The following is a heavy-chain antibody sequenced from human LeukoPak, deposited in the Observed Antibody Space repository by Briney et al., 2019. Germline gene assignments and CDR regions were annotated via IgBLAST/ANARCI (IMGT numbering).Heavy chain of an antibody. V-gene: IGHV3-48*01. D-gene: IGHD3-22*01. Sequence: PGGSLRLSCAASGFIFSSHAMHWVRQAPGKGLEWLSYISGDSKTIYYADSVKGRFTISRDNAKNSLYLQLISLRAEDTAVYYCARDGHSSVDYWGQGTLVTVSS. CDR1: GFIFSSHA. CDR2: ISGDSKTI. J-gene: IGHJ4*02. CDR3: ARDGHSSVDY.